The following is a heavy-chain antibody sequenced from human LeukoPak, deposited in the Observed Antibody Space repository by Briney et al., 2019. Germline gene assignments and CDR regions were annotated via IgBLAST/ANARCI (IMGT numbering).Heavy chain of an antibody. CDR1: GYSFTSYW. CDR2: IYPGDSDT. Sequence: GKSLKISCKGSGYSFTSYWIGWVRQMPGKGLEWMGIIYPGDSDTRYSPSFQGQITISADKSISTAYLQWSSLKASDTAMYYCARTIAAAGHWTFDYWGQGTLVTVSS. D-gene: IGHD6-13*01. CDR3: ARTIAAAGHWTFDY. J-gene: IGHJ4*02. V-gene: IGHV5-51*01.